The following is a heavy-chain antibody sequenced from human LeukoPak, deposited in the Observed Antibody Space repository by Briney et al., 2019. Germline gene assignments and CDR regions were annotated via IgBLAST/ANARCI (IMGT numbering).Heavy chain of an antibody. CDR1: GGSIVNSDYF. D-gene: IGHD6-13*01. Sequence: SETLSLTCTVSGGSIVNSDYFWSWIRQGPGKGLEWIGYIHFSGSTYYNPSLRSRLTMSVNTSKNHLSLKLTSVTAADTAVYYCARDPNPIAAGTYNSLDPWGQGTLVTVSS. CDR3: ARDPNPIAAGTYNSLDP. V-gene: IGHV4-31*03. J-gene: IGHJ5*02. CDR2: IHFSGST.